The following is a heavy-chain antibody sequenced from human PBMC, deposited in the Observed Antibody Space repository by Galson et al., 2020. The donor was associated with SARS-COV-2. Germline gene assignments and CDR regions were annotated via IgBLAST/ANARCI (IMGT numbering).Heavy chain of an antibody. Sequence: ASVKVSCKASGYTFTSYGISWVRQAPGQGLEWMGWISAYNGNTNYAQKLQGRVTMTTDTSTSTAYMELRSLRSDDTAVYYCARVPLYYDILTGYLSYYYGMDVGGQGTTVTVSS. D-gene: IGHD3-9*01. V-gene: IGHV1-18*04. CDR1: GYTFTSYG. CDR3: ARVPLYYDILTGYLSYYYGMDV. J-gene: IGHJ6*02. CDR2: ISAYNGNT.